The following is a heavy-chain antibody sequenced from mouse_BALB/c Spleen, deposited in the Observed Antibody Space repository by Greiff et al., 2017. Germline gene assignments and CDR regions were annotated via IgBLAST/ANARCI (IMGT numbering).Heavy chain of an antibody. CDR1: GYTFTSYW. CDR2: INPSTGYT. J-gene: IGHJ4*01. Sequence: VQLQQSGAELAKPGASVKMSCKASGYTFTSYWMHWVKQRPGQGLEWIGYINPSTGYTEYNQKFKDKATLTADKSSSTAYMQLSSLTSEDSAVYYCATDGYAMDDWGQGTSVTVSS. CDR3: ATDGYAMDD. V-gene: IGHV1-7*01.